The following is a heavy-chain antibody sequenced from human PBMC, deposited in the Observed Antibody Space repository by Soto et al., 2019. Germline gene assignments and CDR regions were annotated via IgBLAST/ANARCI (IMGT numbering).Heavy chain of an antibody. D-gene: IGHD6-6*01. CDR3: ARALEEQLGGPNWFDP. Sequence: ASVKVSCKASGYTFTSYGISWVQQAPGQGLEWMGWISAYNGNTNYAQKLQGRVTMTTDTSTSTAYMELRSLRSDDTAVYYCARALEEQLGGPNWFDPWGQGTLVTVSS. CDR2: ISAYNGNT. V-gene: IGHV1-18*01. CDR1: GYTFTSYG. J-gene: IGHJ5*02.